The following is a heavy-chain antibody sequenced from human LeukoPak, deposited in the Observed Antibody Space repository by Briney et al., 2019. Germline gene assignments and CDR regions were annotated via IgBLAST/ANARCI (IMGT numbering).Heavy chain of an antibody. V-gene: IGHV3-9*01. Sequence: GRSLRLSCAASGFTFDDYAMQWVRQAPGKGLEWVSGISWNSGSIGYADSVKGRFTISRDNAKNSLYLQMNSLRAEDTALYYCAKSQGERRYYYYGMDVWGQGTTVTVSS. CDR2: ISWNSGSI. CDR3: AKSQGERRYYYYGMDV. J-gene: IGHJ6*02. D-gene: IGHD1-26*01. CDR1: GFTFDDYA.